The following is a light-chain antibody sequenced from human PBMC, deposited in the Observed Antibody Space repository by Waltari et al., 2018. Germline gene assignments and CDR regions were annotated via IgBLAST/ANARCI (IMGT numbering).Light chain of an antibody. Sequence: EVVLTQSPATLSLSPGERATLSCRASQSVGNPLLWYQQKPGQAPRLLIFDASNRATGVPARFSGSGSGTDFTLTIYSLEPEDFALYFCQQRSNWPVTFGQGTRVEAK. CDR2: DAS. V-gene: IGKV3-11*01. CDR1: QSVGNP. CDR3: QQRSNWPVT. J-gene: IGKJ1*01.